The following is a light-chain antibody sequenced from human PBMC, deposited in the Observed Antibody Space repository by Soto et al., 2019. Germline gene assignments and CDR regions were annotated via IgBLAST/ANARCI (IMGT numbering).Light chain of an antibody. J-gene: IGKJ1*01. Sequence: EIMMTQSPGTLSASPGERATLSCRASQSVSSNLAWYQQKPGQAPRLLIYAVSTRATGIPARFSGSGSGTELTLTISSLQSEDFAVYYCQQYNKWPLTFGKGTKVEIK. CDR2: AVS. V-gene: IGKV3-15*01. CDR1: QSVSSN. CDR3: QQYNKWPLT.